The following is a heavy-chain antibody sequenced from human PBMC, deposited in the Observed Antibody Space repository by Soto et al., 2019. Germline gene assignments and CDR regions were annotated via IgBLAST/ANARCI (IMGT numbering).Heavy chain of an antibody. CDR2: ISSSSSYI. CDR1: GFTFSSYS. V-gene: IGHV3-21*01. Sequence: LRLSCAASGFTFSSYSMNWVRQAPGKGLEWVSSISSSSSYIYYADSVKGRFTISRDNAKNSLYLQMNSLRAEDTAVYYCARGTRRDGYNYVYYWGQGTLVTVSS. J-gene: IGHJ4*02. D-gene: IGHD5-12*01. CDR3: ARGTRRDGYNYVYY.